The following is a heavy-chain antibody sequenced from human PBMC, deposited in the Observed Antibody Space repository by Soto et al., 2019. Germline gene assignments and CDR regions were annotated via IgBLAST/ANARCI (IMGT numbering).Heavy chain of an antibody. D-gene: IGHD2-2*01. J-gene: IGHJ5*02. V-gene: IGHV4-31*03. CDR3: ARAQRYTSTLALFGP. CDR1: GASISSGIYY. Sequence: QVQLQESGPGLVKPSPTLSLTGTVSGASISSGIYYWTWIRQFPVKCLEWIGYIYYRGSSYYNPSLKHRLTISIDTSKNQFSQKRTSVTAPATAGYFCARAQRYTSTLALFGPWVQGTLVAVSS. CDR2: IYYRGSS.